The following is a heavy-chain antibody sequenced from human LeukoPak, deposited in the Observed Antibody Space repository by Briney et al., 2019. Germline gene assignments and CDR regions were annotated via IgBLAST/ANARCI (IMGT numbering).Heavy chain of an antibody. V-gene: IGHV1-69*01. Sequence: SVKVSCKASGGTFSSYAISWVRQAPGQGLEWMGGIIPIFGTANYAQKFQGRVTITADESTSTAYMELSSLRSEDTAVYYCARLSGDILTGYQVPMWFDPWGRGTLVTVSS. CDR3: ARLSGDILTGYQVPMWFDP. D-gene: IGHD3-9*01. CDR1: GGTFSSYA. CDR2: IIPIFGTA. J-gene: IGHJ5*02.